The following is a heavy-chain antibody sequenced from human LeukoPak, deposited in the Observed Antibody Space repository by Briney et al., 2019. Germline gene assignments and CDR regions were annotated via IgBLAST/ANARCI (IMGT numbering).Heavy chain of an antibody. Sequence: GGSLRLSCAASGFTFSSYWMSWVRQAPGKGLAWVANIIEGGDVKYYVDSVKGRFTISRDNTKNSLYLQMTSLRADDTAVYYCARVGKNGWDFDHWGQGTLVTVSS. J-gene: IGHJ4*02. V-gene: IGHV3-7*01. D-gene: IGHD6-19*01. CDR1: GFTFSSYW. CDR3: ARVGKNGWDFDH. CDR2: IIEGGDVK.